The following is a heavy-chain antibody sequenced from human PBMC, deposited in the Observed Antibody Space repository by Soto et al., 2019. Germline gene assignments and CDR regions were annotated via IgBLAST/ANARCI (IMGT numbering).Heavy chain of an antibody. J-gene: IGHJ4*02. CDR2: INPDSGAT. Sequence: AAEKVSFTPSGEIFTNWYIHWMRQAPGQGLQWIGWINPDSGATDQAQKFQGRVALTRDTAIGAAYMELSGLTSDDTAVYFCARLDTFPRHLDYWGQGTLVTVSS. CDR1: GEIFTNWY. CDR3: ARLDTFPRHLDY. D-gene: IGHD5-18*01. V-gene: IGHV1-2*02.